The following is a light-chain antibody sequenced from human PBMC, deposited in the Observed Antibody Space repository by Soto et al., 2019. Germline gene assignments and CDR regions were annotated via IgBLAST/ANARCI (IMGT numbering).Light chain of an antibody. Sequence: DIQMTQSPSSLSASVGCRVTITCRASQSISSYLNWYQQKQGKAPKLLIYAASSLQSGVPSRLSRSGSGTEFALTISRLQPEEFATYYCQQSYSNPWTFGQGNEVEIK. J-gene: IGKJ1*01. CDR1: QSISSY. CDR2: AAS. CDR3: QQSYSNPWT. V-gene: IGKV1-39*01.